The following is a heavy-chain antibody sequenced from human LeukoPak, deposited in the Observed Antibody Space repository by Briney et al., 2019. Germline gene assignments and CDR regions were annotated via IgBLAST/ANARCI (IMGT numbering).Heavy chain of an antibody. CDR3: AKERGYGYNHIDY. Sequence: QTGGSLRLSCAASGFTFSSYGMHWVRQAPGKGLEWAAVISYDGSNKYYADSVKGRFTISRDNSKNTLYLQMNSLRAEDTAVYYCAKERGYGYNHIDYWGQGTLVTVSS. D-gene: IGHD5-24*01. V-gene: IGHV3-30*18. J-gene: IGHJ4*02. CDR1: GFTFSSYG. CDR2: ISYDGSNK.